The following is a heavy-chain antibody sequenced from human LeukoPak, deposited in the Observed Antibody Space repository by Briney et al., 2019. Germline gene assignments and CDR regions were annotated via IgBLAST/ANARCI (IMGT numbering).Heavy chain of an antibody. J-gene: IGHJ3*02. Sequence: ASVKVSCKASGYTFTGYYMHWVRQAPGQGLEWMGWINPNSGGTNYAQKFQGWVTMTRDTSISTAYMELSRLRSDDTAVYYCARDGDYYDSSGAFDIWGQGTMVTVSS. V-gene: IGHV1-2*04. CDR2: INPNSGGT. CDR1: GYTFTGYY. D-gene: IGHD3-22*01. CDR3: ARDGDYYDSSGAFDI.